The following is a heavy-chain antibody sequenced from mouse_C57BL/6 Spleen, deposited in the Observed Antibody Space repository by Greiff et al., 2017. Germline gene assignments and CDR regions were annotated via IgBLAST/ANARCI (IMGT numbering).Heavy chain of an antibody. Sequence: EVKLVESGGGLVKPGGSLKLSCAASGFTFSSYAMSWVRQTPEKRLEWVATISDGGSYTYYPDNVKGRFTISRDNAKNNLYLQMSHLKSEDTAMYYCARDDSKGDWFAYWGQGTLVTVSA. CDR2: ISDGGSYT. CDR3: ARDDSKGDWFAY. V-gene: IGHV5-4*01. CDR1: GFTFSSYA. J-gene: IGHJ3*01. D-gene: IGHD2-5*01.